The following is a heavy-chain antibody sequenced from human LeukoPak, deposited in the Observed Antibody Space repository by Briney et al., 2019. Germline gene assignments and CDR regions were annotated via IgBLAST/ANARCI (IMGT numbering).Heavy chain of an antibody. CDR3: ARDSVIYGY. CDR2: IKQDGSEK. Sequence: GGSLRLSCAASGFTFSSYWMSWVRQAPGKGLEWVANIKQDGSEKHYVDSVKGGFTVSRDNAKNSLYLQMSSVRAEDTAVYYCARDSVIYGYWGQGTLVTVSS. V-gene: IGHV3-7*01. D-gene: IGHD3/OR15-3a*01. CDR1: GFTFSSYW. J-gene: IGHJ4*02.